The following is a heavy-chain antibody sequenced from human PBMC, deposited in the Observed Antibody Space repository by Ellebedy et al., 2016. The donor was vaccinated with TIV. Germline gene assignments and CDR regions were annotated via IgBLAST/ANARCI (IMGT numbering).Heavy chain of an antibody. D-gene: IGHD3-16*01. J-gene: IGHJ4*02. V-gene: IGHV4-59*08. CDR2: IYYSGST. CDR3: ARRSGGHYFDY. CDR1: GGSISSYY. Sequence: SETLSLTCTVSGGSISSYYWSWIRQPPGKGLEWIGYIYYSGSTNYNPSLKSRVTISVDTSKNQFSLKPSSVTAADTAVYYCARRSGGHYFDYWGQGTLVTVSS.